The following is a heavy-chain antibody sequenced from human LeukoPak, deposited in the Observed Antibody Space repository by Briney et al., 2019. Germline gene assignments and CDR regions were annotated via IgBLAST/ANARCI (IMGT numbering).Heavy chain of an antibody. D-gene: IGHD6-19*01. Sequence: ASVKVSCKASGYTFTSYDINWVRQATGQGLEWMGWMNPNSGNTGYAQKFQGRVTMTRNTSISTAYMELSSLRSEDTAVYYCATLSGCSGWYNGFDPWGQGTLVTVSS. CDR3: ATLSGCSGWYNGFDP. V-gene: IGHV1-8*01. CDR2: MNPNSGNT. J-gene: IGHJ5*02. CDR1: GYTFTSYD.